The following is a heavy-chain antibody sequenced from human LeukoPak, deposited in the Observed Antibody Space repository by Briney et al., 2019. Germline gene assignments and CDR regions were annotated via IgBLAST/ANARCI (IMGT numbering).Heavy chain of an antibody. CDR1: GYTFTGYD. D-gene: IGHD2-21*02. V-gene: IGHV1-2*02. Sequence: ASVKVSCKASGYTFTGYDMHWVRQAPGQGLEWRGWINPNSGGTNYAQKFQGRVTMTRDTSISTAYMELSRLRSDDTAVYYCARGVTGDPPDYYFDYWGQGTLVTVSS. CDR2: INPNSGGT. CDR3: ARGVTGDPPDYYFDY. J-gene: IGHJ4*02.